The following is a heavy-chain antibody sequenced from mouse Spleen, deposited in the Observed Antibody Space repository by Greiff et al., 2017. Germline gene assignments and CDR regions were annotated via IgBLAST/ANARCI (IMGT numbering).Heavy chain of an antibody. CDR2: IYPGNGNT. V-gene: IGHV1-66*01. D-gene: IGHD3-3*01. J-gene: IGHJ1*01. CDR3: AKGDADWYFDV. CDR1: GYSFTSCY. Sequence: VKLMESGPELVKPGASVKISYKASGYSFTSCYIHWVKQRPGQGLEWIGWIYPGNGNTNYNEIFKGKATLTADTSSSTAYMQLSSLTSEDSAVYYCAKGDADWYFDVWGAGTTVTVSS.